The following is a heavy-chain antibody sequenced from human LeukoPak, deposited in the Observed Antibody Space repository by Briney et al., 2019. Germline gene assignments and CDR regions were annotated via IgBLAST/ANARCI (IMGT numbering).Heavy chain of an antibody. V-gene: IGHV4-31*03. CDR3: ARDLREGPFDP. CDR1: GGSISSGGYY. D-gene: IGHD3-10*01. Sequence: SETLSLTCTVSGGSISSGGYYWSWLRQHPGKGLEWIGYIYYSGSTYYNPSLKSRVTISVDTSKNQFSLKLSSVTAADTAVYYCARDLREGPFDPWGQGTLVTVSS. J-gene: IGHJ5*02. CDR2: IYYSGST.